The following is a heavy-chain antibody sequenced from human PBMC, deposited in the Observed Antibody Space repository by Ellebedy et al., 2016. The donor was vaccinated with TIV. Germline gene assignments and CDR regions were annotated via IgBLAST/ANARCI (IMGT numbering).Heavy chain of an antibody. CDR1: GGSISSYY. Sequence: SETLSLXXTVSGGSISSYYWSWIRQPPGKGLEWIGYIYYSGSTNYNPSLKSRVTMSVDTSKNQFSLKLSSVTAADTAVYYCARIAEDAFDIWGQGTMVTVSS. CDR3: ARIAEDAFDI. J-gene: IGHJ3*02. D-gene: IGHD6-13*01. CDR2: IYYSGST. V-gene: IGHV4-59*12.